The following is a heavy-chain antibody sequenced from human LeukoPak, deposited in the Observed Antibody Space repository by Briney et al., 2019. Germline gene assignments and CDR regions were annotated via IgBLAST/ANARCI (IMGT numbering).Heavy chain of an antibody. CDR3: ARDPIAVAGTLAAFDI. CDR1: GGSSSGYH. V-gene: IGHV4-59*12. D-gene: IGHD6-19*01. Sequence: PSETLSLTCTVSGGSSSGYHWSWIRQPPGKGLELIGDIYYNGSTNYNPSLKSRVTMSVDTSKNQFSLKLSSVTAADTAVYYCARDPIAVAGTLAAFDIWGQGTMVTVSS. J-gene: IGHJ3*02. CDR2: IYYNGST.